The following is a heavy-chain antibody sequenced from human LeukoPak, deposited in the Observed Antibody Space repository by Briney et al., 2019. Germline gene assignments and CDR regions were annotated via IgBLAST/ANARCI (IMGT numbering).Heavy chain of an antibody. CDR3: AKDRVPYCSGGSCHPLDY. CDR2: IHGGGDVT. Sequence: GGSLRLSCAASGFIFSNYAMNWVRQAPEKGLEWVSTIHGGGDVTYYADSVKGRFTISRDNSRNTLYLQMNSLRAEDSAVYYCAKDRVPYCSGGSCHPLDYWGQGTLVTVSS. V-gene: IGHV3-23*01. J-gene: IGHJ4*02. D-gene: IGHD2-15*01. CDR1: GFIFSNYA.